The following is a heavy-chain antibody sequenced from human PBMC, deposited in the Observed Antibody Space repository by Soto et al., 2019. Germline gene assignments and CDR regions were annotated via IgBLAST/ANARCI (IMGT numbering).Heavy chain of an antibody. Sequence: SETLSLTCAVSGGSISSGNYYWSWIRQPPGKGLEWIGYIYYSGSTYYNPSLKSRVTISVDTSKNQFSLKLSSVTAADTAVYYCARENRGTVTSFDYWGQGTLVTVSS. CDR3: ARENRGTVTSFDY. CDR2: IYYSGST. V-gene: IGHV4-30-4*01. CDR1: GGSISSGNYY. J-gene: IGHJ4*02. D-gene: IGHD4-17*01.